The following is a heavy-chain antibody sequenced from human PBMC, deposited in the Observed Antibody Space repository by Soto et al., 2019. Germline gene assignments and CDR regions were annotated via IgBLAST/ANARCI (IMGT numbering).Heavy chain of an antibody. CDR3: AREFQYDSGGFHELYF. V-gene: IGHV1-18*04. J-gene: IGHJ4*02. CDR2: ISAYNGNT. Sequence: QVRLEQSGAEVRKPGASVKVSCKASGYTFNSFGINWVRQAPGQGLEWLGWISAYNGNTNYAQKFHGRVTMTADTPTTTADLELTSLRSDDTAVYYCAREFQYDSGGFHELYFWGQGTLVTVSS. CDR1: GYTFNSFG. D-gene: IGHD3-22*01.